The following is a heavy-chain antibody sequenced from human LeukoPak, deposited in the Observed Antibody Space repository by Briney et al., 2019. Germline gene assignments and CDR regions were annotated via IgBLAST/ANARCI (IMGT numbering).Heavy chain of an antibody. CDR3: APSSSWYTGMAEYFQH. CDR1: GFTFSDYY. CDR2: ISSSSSYT. J-gene: IGHJ1*01. Sequence: GGSLRLSCAASGFTFSDYYMSWIRQAPGKGLEWVSYISSSSSYTNYADSVKGRFTISRDNSKNTLYLQMNSLRAEDTAVYYCAPSSSWYTGMAEYFQHWGQGTLVTVSS. V-gene: IGHV3-11*03. D-gene: IGHD6-13*01.